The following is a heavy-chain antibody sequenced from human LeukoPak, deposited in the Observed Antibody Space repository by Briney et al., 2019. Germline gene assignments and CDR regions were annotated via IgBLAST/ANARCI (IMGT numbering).Heavy chain of an antibody. Sequence: GGSLRLSCAASGFTFSSYSINWVRQAPGKGLEWVSYISSSSNTIYYADSVKGRFTISRDNAENSLYLQMNSLRAEDTAVYYCARARGYSYGLDYWGQGTLVTVSS. CDR3: ARARGYSYGLDY. CDR2: ISSSSNTI. J-gene: IGHJ4*02. CDR1: GFTFSSYS. V-gene: IGHV3-48*01. D-gene: IGHD5-18*01.